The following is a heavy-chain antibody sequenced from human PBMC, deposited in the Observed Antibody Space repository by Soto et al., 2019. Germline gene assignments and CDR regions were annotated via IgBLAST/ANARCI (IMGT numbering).Heavy chain of an antibody. Sequence: SETLSLTCTVSGGSISSYYWSWIRQPPGKGLEWIGYIYYSGSTNYNPSLKSRVTISVDTSKNQFSLKLSSLTAADTAVYYCARVSYDSSGNWFDPSGQGTLVTVSS. V-gene: IGHV4-59*01. D-gene: IGHD3-22*01. CDR2: IYYSGST. J-gene: IGHJ5*02. CDR3: ARVSYDSSGNWFDP. CDR1: GGSISSYY.